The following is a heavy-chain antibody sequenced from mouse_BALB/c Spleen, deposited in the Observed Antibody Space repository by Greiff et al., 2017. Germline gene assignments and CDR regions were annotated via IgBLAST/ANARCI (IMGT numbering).Heavy chain of an antibody. CDR1: GFTFSSFG. J-gene: IGHJ4*01. CDR3: ARDNLYYAMDY. D-gene: IGHD1-3*01. CDR2: ISSGSSTI. V-gene: IGHV5-17*02. Sequence: EVQLVESGGGLVQPGGSRKLSCAASGFTFSSFGMHWVRQAPEKGLEWVAYISSGSSTIYYADTVKGRFTISRDNPKNTLFLQMTSLRSEDTAMYYCARDNLYYAMDYWGQGTSVTVSS.